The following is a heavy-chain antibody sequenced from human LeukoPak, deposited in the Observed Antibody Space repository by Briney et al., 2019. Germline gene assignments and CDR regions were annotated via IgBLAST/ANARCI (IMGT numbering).Heavy chain of an antibody. V-gene: IGHV3-73*01. D-gene: IGHD4-23*01. CDR2: IKTKAESYAT. J-gene: IGHJ6*02. Sequence: GGSLRLSCVASGFTFSGSAVHWGRPASGKGLEWVARIKTKAESYATAYVASVKGRFTISRDDSKNTAYLQMDSLKTEDTAMYYCTRPSGGNSDSYYYGLDVWGQGPTVTVSS. CDR3: TRPSGGNSDSYYYGLDV. CDR1: GFTFSGSA.